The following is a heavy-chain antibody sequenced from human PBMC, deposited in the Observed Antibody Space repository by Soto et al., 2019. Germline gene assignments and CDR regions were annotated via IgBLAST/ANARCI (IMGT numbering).Heavy chain of an antibody. CDR3: ARDLAAAGLIYYYYGMDV. Sequence: QVQLVESGGGVVPPGRSLRLSCAASGFTFSSYGMHWVRQAPGKGLEWEAVIWYDGSNKYYADSVKGRFTISRDNSKNTLYLQMNSLRAEDTAVYYCARDLAAAGLIYYYYGMDVWGQGTTVTVSS. CDR1: GFTFSSYG. J-gene: IGHJ6*02. CDR2: IWYDGSNK. D-gene: IGHD6-13*01. V-gene: IGHV3-33*01.